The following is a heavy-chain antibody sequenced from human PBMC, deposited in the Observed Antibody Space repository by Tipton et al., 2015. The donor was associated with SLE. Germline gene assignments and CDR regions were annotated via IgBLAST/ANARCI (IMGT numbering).Heavy chain of an antibody. CDR3: ARTSAFRNWFDP. CDR2: ISAYNGNT. V-gene: IGHV1-18*01. J-gene: IGHJ5*02. CDR1: GGTFSSYT. Sequence: QLVQSGAEVKKPGSSVKVSCKASGGTFSSYTISWVRQAPGQGLEWLGWISAYNGNTNYAQRLQGRVTMTTDTSTSTAYMELRSLRSDDTAVYYCARTSAFRNWFDPWGQGTLVTVSS. D-gene: IGHD2/OR15-2a*01.